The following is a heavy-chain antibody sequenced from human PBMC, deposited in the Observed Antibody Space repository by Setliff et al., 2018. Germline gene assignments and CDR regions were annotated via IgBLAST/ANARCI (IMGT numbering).Heavy chain of an antibody. CDR3: AISTLSICSGGSCPNAFDV. V-gene: IGHV1-18*01. J-gene: IGHJ3*01. CDR1: GHILNSYG. Sequence: GASVKVSCKASGHILNSYGISWVRQAPGKGLEWVGWISSYNDVTTYAQRFQGRVTLTKDTSTSAAYMELRSLRSDDSAVYYCAISTLSICSGGSCPNAFDVWGQGTMVTVSS. D-gene: IGHD2-15*01. CDR2: ISSYNDVT.